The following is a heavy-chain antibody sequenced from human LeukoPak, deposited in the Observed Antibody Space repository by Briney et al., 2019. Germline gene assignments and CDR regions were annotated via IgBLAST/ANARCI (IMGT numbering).Heavy chain of an antibody. CDR3: ARGAFDI. Sequence: PGGSLRLSCAASGFTFNNYWIHWVRQVPGKDLVWVSRIDSDASKTNYADSVKGRFTISRDNVKNMVYLQMSSLTVEDTAVYYCARGAFDIWGQGTMVTVSS. J-gene: IGHJ3*02. CDR2: IDSDASKT. V-gene: IGHV3-74*01. CDR1: GFTFNNYW.